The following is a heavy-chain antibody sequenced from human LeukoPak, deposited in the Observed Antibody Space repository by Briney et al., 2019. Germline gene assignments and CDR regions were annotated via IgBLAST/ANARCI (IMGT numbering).Heavy chain of an antibody. CDR2: IFSSGPT. V-gene: IGHV3-53*01. CDR3: AISGLGFGEFRGLDY. J-gene: IGHJ4*02. CDR1: GFNVSNNY. D-gene: IGHD3-10*01. Sequence: GGSLRLSCAASGFNVSNNYMNWVRQAPGQGVEWVSVIFSSGPTYYADSVKGRFTISRDTSKNALYLQMNSLGAEDKAVYYCAISGLGFGEFRGLDYWGQGTLVTVSS.